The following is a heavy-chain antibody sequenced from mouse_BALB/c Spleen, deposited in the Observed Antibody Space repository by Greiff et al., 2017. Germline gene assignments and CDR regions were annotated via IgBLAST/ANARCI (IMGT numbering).Heavy chain of an antibody. CDR3: ARIYYEYAMDY. V-gene: IGHV5-6-5*01. J-gene: IGHJ4*01. CDR1: GFTFSSYA. D-gene: IGHD2-4*01. CDR2: ISRGGST. Sequence: EVMLVESGGGLVKPGGSLKLSCAASGFTFSSYAMSWVRQTPGQRLEWVASISRGGSTYYPDSVKGRFTISRDNSRNILYLQMSSLRSEATAMYYCARIYYEYAMDYWGQGTSVTVSA.